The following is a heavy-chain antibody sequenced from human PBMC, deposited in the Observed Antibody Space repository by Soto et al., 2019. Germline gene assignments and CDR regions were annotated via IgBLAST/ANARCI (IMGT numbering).Heavy chain of an antibody. CDR3: ARVNYDRNGYPQHFEY. D-gene: IGHD3-22*01. CDR2: IYYSGSSGST. J-gene: IGHJ4*02. V-gene: IGHV4-31*03. Sequence: PSETLSLTCTVSGGSISSGGYYWSWIRQHPGKGLEWIGYIYYSGSSGSTYYNPSLKSRVTISVETSKNQFSLKLTSVTAADTAVYYCARVNYDRNGYPQHFEYWGQGTLVTVSS. CDR1: GGSISSGGYY.